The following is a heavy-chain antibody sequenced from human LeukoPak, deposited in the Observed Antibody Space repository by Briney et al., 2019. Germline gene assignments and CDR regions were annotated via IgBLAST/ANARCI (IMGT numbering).Heavy chain of an antibody. V-gene: IGHV3-66*01. D-gene: IGHD5-12*01. CDR2: IYSGGST. Sequence: GGSLRLSCAASGFTVSSNYMSWVRQAPGKGLEGVSVIYSGGSTYYADSVKGRFTISRDNSKNPLYLQMNSLRAEDTAVYYCARAGGYNYDAFAIWGQGTMVTVSS. J-gene: IGHJ3*02. CDR3: ARAGGYNYDAFAI. CDR1: GFTVSSNY.